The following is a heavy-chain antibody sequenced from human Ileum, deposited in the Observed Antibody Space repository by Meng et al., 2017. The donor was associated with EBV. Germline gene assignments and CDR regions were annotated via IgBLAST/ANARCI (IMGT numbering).Heavy chain of an antibody. CDR2: ISNDGSFP. CDR1: GFDFRSYV. D-gene: IGHD2-8*01. Sequence: GGARGCFVHTGGSPGLPCAASGFDFRSYVMHWVRQGPGKGPVVGSRISNDGSFPTYADSVKGRFTNSRDNAHNTLYLQMNSLRAEDTAVYYCVRDVNWQLYDYWGRGALVTVSS. V-gene: IGHV3-74*03. J-gene: IGHJ4*02. CDR3: VRDVNWQLYDY.